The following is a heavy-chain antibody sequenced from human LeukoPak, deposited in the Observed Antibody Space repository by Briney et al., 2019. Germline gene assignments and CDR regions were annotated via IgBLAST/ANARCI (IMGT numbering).Heavy chain of an antibody. CDR1: GFTFSYYW. Sequence: PGVSLRLSCAASGFTFSYYWMHWVRQAPGKGLVWVSRISGDGSITDYADSVKGRFTISRGNAKNTLYLQMNSLRAEDSAMYYCGRLVEAGPAYWGQGTLVTVSS. D-gene: IGHD6-13*01. CDR3: GRLVEAGPAY. CDR2: ISGDGSIT. V-gene: IGHV3-74*01. J-gene: IGHJ4*02.